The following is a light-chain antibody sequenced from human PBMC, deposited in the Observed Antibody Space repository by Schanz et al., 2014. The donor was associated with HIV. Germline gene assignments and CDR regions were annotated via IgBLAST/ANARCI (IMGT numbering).Light chain of an antibody. CDR2: KAS. CDR3: QHYNNYPWT. V-gene: IGKV1-5*03. CDR1: QSISSW. Sequence: DIQMTQSPSTLSASVGDRVTITCRASQSISSWLAWYQQKPGTAPKLLIYKASSLESGVPSRFSGSGSGTEFTLTISSLQPDDIATYYCQHYNNYPWTFGQGTKVEIK. J-gene: IGKJ1*01.